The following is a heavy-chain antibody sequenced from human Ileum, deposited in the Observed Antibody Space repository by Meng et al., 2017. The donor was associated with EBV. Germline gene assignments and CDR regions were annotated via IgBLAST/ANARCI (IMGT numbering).Heavy chain of an antibody. V-gene: IGHV4-30-2*01. CDR3: ARAHPVVYFFDY. Sequence: QLPRQESGSVLVRPPQPLARACAVAGGSISSGGHSWSWIRQPPGKGLGWIGDIQHSGSTYYNPSLKSRVTISVDRSRNQFSLKLSSVTAADTAVYYCARAHPVVYFFDYWGQGTLVTVSS. CDR1: GGSISSGGHS. CDR2: IQHSGST. J-gene: IGHJ4*02. D-gene: IGHD4-23*01.